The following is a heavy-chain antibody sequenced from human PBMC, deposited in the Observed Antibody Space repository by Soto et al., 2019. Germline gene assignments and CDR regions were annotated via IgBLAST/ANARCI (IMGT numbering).Heavy chain of an antibody. Sequence: QVQLVQSGAEVKKPGSSVKVSCKASGGTFSSYAISWVRQAPGQGLEWMGGIIPIFGTANYAQKFQGRVTITADESTSTASMELSSRRSEDTAVYYCATAAAGTGYYYYYYGMDVWGQGTTVTVSS. J-gene: IGHJ6*02. D-gene: IGHD6-13*01. V-gene: IGHV1-69*01. CDR2: IIPIFGTA. CDR3: ATAAAGTGYYYYYYGMDV. CDR1: GGTFSSYA.